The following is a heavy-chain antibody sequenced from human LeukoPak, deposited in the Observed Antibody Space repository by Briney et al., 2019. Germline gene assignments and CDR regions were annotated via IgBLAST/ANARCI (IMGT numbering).Heavy chain of an antibody. CDR3: VRVHGGSYSDYFHGMDV. V-gene: IGHV3-30-3*01. D-gene: IGHD1-26*01. J-gene: IGHJ6*02. CDR1: GFTFSNYA. CDR2: ISYDGSNR. Sequence: GGSLRLSCAASGFTFSNYAIHWVRRAPGKGLECVAFISYDGSNRYYADSVKGRFTISRDNSKNTLYLQMNNLRPDDTAVYYCVRVHGGSYSDYFHGMDVWGQGTTVTVSS.